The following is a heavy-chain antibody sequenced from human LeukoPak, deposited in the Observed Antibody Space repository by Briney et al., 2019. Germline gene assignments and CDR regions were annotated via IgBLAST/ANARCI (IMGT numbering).Heavy chain of an antibody. CDR1: GYSFTSYW. CDR3: ARLNQGNAFDI. CDR2: IHPGDSDT. D-gene: IGHD1-14*01. J-gene: IGHJ3*02. Sequence: LGESLKISCKGSGYSFTSYWIGWVRQMPGKGLEWVGIIHPGDSDTRYSPSFQGQVILSVDKSISTAYLQWSSLTASDTAIYYCARLNQGNAFDIWGQGTMVTVSS. V-gene: IGHV5-51*01.